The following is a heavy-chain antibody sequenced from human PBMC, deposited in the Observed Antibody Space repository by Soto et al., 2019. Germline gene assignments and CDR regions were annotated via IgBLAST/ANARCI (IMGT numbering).Heavy chain of an antibody. CDR1: GGSISISSYY. V-gene: IGHV4-39*01. CDR2: IYYSGST. D-gene: IGHD3-10*01. CDR3: ERHRSPMVRGVSNNWFDP. J-gene: IGHJ5*02. Sequence: SETLSLTCTVSGGSISISSYYWGWIRQPPGKGLEWIGSIYYSGSTYYNPSLKSRVTISVDTSKNQFSLKLSSVIAADTAVYYCERHRSPMVRGVSNNWFDPWGQGTRVTVSP.